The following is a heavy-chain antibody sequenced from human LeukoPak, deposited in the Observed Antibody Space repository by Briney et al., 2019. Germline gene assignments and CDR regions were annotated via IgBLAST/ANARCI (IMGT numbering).Heavy chain of an antibody. V-gene: IGHV3-11*01. CDR2: ISSSGSTI. Sequence: PGGSLRLSCAASGFTFSDYYMSWIRQAPGKGLEWVSYISSSGSTIYYADSVKGRFTISRDNAKNSLYLQMNSLRAEDTAVYYCARVSSVDILTGYSNPFDPWGQGTLVTVSS. CDR1: GFTFSDYY. D-gene: IGHD3-9*01. CDR3: ARVSSVDILTGYSNPFDP. J-gene: IGHJ5*02.